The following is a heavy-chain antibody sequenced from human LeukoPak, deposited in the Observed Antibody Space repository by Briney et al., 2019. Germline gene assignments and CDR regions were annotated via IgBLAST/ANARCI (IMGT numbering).Heavy chain of an antibody. Sequence: SQTLSLTCTVSGGSISSGGYYWSWIRQHPGKGLEWIGYIYYSGSTYYNPSLKSRVTISVDTSKNQLSLKLSSVTAADTAMYYCARVPKTMVRGVYNLDVWGQGTTVTISS. D-gene: IGHD3-10*01. V-gene: IGHV4-31*03. J-gene: IGHJ6*02. CDR2: IYYSGST. CDR1: GGSISSGGYY. CDR3: ARVPKTMVRGVYNLDV.